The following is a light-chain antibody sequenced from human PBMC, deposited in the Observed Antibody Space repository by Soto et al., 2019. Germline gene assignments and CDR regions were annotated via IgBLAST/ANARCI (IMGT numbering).Light chain of an antibody. CDR1: QGISNF. CDR2: AAS. V-gene: IGKV1-27*01. Sequence: DIQMTQSPSSLSASVGDRVTITCRASQGISNFLAWYQQKPGKVPKLLIYAASTLQSGVPARFSGSGSGTDFTLTISSLQPEDVATYYWQKFDSAPWTCSQGTKVEIK. J-gene: IGKJ1*01. CDR3: QKFDSAPWT.